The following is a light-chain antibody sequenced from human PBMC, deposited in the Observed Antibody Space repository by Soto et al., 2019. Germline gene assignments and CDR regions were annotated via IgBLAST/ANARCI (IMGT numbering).Light chain of an antibody. V-gene: IGKV3-15*01. CDR3: QQYNNWPRT. Sequence: EIVMTQSPSTLSVSPGERDTLPCRASQSVSSNLAWYQQKPGQAPRLLIYGASTRATGIPARFSGSGSGTEFTLTISSLQSEDFAVYYCQQYNNWPRTFGQGTKVDIK. CDR2: GAS. J-gene: IGKJ1*01. CDR1: QSVSSN.